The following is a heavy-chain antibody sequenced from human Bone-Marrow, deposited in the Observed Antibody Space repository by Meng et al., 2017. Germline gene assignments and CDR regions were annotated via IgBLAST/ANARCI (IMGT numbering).Heavy chain of an antibody. Sequence: GESLKISCAASGFTFSNAWMTWVRQAPGKGLEWVGLIKSKTAGGTTDYTAPVKGRFTISRDDSENTLDLQMNSLRAEDTAVYYCAKDRSQYGSGSYDAFDIWGQGTMVTVSS. CDR3: AKDRSQYGSGSYDAFDI. V-gene: IGHV3-15*01. J-gene: IGHJ3*02. CDR1: GFTFSNAW. CDR2: IKSKTAGGTT. D-gene: IGHD3-10*01.